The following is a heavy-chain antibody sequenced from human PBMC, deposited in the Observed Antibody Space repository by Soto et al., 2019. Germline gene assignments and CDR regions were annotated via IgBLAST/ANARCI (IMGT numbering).Heavy chain of an antibody. J-gene: IGHJ4*02. Sequence: EVQMVESGGGLVQPGGSLRLSCAASGFTFSSYWMSWVRQAPGKGLEWVANIKQDGSEKYYLDSMKGRFTISRDNAKNSLYLEMNSLRAEDTAMYYCARDFGGGIAVAGMGFDYWGQGTLVTVSS. CDR3: ARDFGGGIAVAGMGFDY. V-gene: IGHV3-7*03. D-gene: IGHD6-19*01. CDR1: GFTFSSYW. CDR2: IKQDGSEK.